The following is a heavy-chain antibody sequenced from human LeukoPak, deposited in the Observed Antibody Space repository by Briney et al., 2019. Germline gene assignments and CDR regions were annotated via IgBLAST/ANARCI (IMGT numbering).Heavy chain of an antibody. D-gene: IGHD7-27*01. CDR1: GFTFSNYA. V-gene: IGHV3-23*01. CDR3: AKELGCDHVRWYFDV. CDR2: IIGSGGST. J-gene: IGHJ2*01. Sequence: PGGSLRLSCAASGFTFSNYAMSWVRQAPGKGLGWVSVIIGSGGSTYYTDSVKGRFTLSRDNSKNTLYLQMNSLRAEDTAVYYCAKELGCDHVRWYFDVWGRGTLVTVSS.